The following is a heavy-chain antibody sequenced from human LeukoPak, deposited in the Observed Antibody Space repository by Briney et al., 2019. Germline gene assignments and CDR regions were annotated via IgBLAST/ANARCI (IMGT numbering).Heavy chain of an antibody. CDR2: IYRDGSS. V-gene: IGHV3-66*01. Sequence: GGSLRLSCVASGLSVSSNYMSWVRQAPGKGLEWVSVIYRDGSSYYAESVKGRFTISRDNSKNTLYIQMNSLRAEDTAVYYCAASLPSIAAAGTDFDYWGQGTLVTVSS. J-gene: IGHJ4*02. CDR1: GLSVSSNY. D-gene: IGHD6-13*01. CDR3: AASLPSIAAAGTDFDY.